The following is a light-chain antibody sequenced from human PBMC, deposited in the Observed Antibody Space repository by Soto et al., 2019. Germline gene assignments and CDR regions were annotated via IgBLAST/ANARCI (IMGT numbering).Light chain of an antibody. Sequence: QSVLTQPAPVSGSPGQSITISCTGTSSDVGSYNLVSWHQQHPGKAPKLMIYEGSKRPSGVSNRFSGSKSGNTASLTISGLQAEDEADYYCCSYAGSSTFYVFGTGTKVTVL. V-gene: IGLV2-23*01. CDR1: SSDVGSYNL. CDR3: CSYAGSSTFYV. J-gene: IGLJ1*01. CDR2: EGS.